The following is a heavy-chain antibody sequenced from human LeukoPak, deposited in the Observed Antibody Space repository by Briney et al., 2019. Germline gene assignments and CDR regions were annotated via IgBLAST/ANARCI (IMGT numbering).Heavy chain of an antibody. CDR2: ISSSSSSYI. D-gene: IGHD6-19*01. V-gene: IGHV3-21*01. CDR3: ASRAIAVANA. CDR1: GFTFSSYS. Sequence: PGGSLRLSCAGSGFTFSSYSMNWVRQAPGKGLEWVSSISSSSSSYIYYADSVKGRFTISRDNSKNTLYLQMNSLRAEDTAVYYCASRAIAVANARGQGTLVTVSS. J-gene: IGHJ4*02.